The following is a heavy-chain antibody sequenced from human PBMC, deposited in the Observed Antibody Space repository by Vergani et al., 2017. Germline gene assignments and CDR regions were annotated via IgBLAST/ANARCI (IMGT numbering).Heavy chain of an antibody. J-gene: IGHJ4*02. CDR1: GFTFTSSA. V-gene: IGHV1-58*02. CDR3: ARKGSGYSSSWYVY. CDR2: IVVGSSNT. Sequence: QMQLVQSGPEVKKPGTSVKVSCKASGFTFTSSAMQWVRQARGQRLEWIGWIVVGSSNTNYAQKLQGRVTMTTDTSTSTAYMELRSLRSDDTAVYYCARKGSGYSSSWYVYWGQGTLVTVSS. D-gene: IGHD6-13*01.